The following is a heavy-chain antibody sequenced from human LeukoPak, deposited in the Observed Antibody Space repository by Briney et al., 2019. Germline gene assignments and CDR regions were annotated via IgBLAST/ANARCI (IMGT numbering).Heavy chain of an antibody. J-gene: IGHJ4*02. V-gene: IGHV3-9*01. CDR1: GFTFDDYA. CDR2: ISWNSGSI. Sequence: GRSLRLSCAASGFTFDDYAMHWVRQAPGKGLEWVSGISWNSGSIGYADSVKGRFTISRDNAKNSLYLQMNSLRAEDTALYYCARGPLYYGSGSYYRIPFFPFDYWGQGTLVTVSS. D-gene: IGHD3-10*01. CDR3: ARGPLYYGSGSYYRIPFFPFDY.